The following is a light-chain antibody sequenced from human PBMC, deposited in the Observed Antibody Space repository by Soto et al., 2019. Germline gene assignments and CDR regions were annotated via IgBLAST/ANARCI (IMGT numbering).Light chain of an antibody. Sequence: DIQMTQSPSSLSASVGDRVTISCQASQAITDYLNWYQQKPGKAPRLLSYDASNLETGVPSRFSGSGSVTDFTFNISSLQHEDIAIYYCQQSEAFVLSFGGGTKVEIK. CDR1: QAITDY. CDR2: DAS. V-gene: IGKV1-33*01. CDR3: QQSEAFVLS. J-gene: IGKJ4*01.